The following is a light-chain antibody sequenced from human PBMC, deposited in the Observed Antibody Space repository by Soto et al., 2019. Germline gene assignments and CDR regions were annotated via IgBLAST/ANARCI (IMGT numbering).Light chain of an antibody. J-gene: IGKJ1*01. Sequence: EIVMTQSPATLSVSPGERATLSCRASQSVSSNLAWYQQKPGQAPGLLIYGASTRATGIPARFSGSGSGTELPLTISSLQSEDFAVYYCQQYNNWPPWTFGQGTKVEIK. V-gene: IGKV3-15*01. CDR1: QSVSSN. CDR2: GAS. CDR3: QQYNNWPPWT.